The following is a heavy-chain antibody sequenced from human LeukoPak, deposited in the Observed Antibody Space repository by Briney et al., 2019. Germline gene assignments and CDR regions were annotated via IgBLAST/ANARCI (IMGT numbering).Heavy chain of an antibody. CDR3: ARLPIAKRAMDV. CDR2: IYYVGSP. J-gene: IGHJ6*02. Sequence: PSETLSLTCSVSGDSISRGGSYWGWIRQYPGKGLEWIGSIYYVGSPYNNPSLNSRRVSMSVDTSKNQFSLKLTSVTAADTAVYFCARLPIAKRAMDVWGQGTTVTVSS. V-gene: IGHV4-39*01. D-gene: IGHD2-21*01. CDR1: GDSISRGGSY.